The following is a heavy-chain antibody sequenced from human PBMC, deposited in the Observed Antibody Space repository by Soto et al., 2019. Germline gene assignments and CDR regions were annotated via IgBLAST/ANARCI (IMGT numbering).Heavy chain of an antibody. CDR1: GGSISSYY. CDR3: ASWVGGTSCYDRVCGDWFDP. Sequence: QVQLQESGPGLVKPSETLSLTCTVSGGSISSYYWSWIRQPPGKGLEWIGYIYYSGSTNYNPSLKSRVTISVDTSKNQFSLKLSSVTAADTAVYYCASWVGGTSCYDRVCGDWFDPWGQGTLVTVSS. D-gene: IGHD2-2*01. CDR2: IYYSGST. V-gene: IGHV4-59*01. J-gene: IGHJ5*02.